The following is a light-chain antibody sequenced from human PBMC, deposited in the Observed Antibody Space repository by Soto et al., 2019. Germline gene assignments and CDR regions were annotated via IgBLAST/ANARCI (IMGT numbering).Light chain of an antibody. CDR2: DVS. CDR1: QSVDNY. CDR3: QQRNDWQVT. V-gene: IGKV3-11*01. Sequence: EIVLTQSPVTLSLSPGERATLSCRASQSVDNYLAWYQQKPGQAPRLLIYDVSNRATGIPARFSGSGSGTDFTIIISSIEPGDFAIYYCQQRNDWQVTFGQGTRLEI. J-gene: IGKJ5*01.